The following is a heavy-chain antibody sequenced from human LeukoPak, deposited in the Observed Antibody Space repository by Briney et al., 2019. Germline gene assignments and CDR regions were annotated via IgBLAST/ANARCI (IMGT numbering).Heavy chain of an antibody. V-gene: IGHV3-23*01. D-gene: IGHD4-17*01. CDR3: ARSHLPTVTKVDS. Sequence: GGSLRLSCAASGFTFSSYGMSWVRQAPGKGLEWVSAISGSGSSTYHADSVKGRFTISRDKSTNTMYLQMNRLMRTVPSLFVCARSHLPTVTKVDSWGQGTLVTVSS. CDR1: GFTFSSYG. J-gene: IGHJ4*02. CDR2: ISGSGSST.